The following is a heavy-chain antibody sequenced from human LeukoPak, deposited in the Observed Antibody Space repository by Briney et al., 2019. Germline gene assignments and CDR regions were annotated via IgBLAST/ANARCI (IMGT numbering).Heavy chain of an antibody. CDR2: ISGSGGST. Sequence: GGTLRLSCAASGFTFSSYGMSWVRQAPGKGLEWVSAISGSGGSTYYADSVKGRFTISRDNSKNTLYLQMNSLRAEDTAVYFCAKVSGSGVATLIVVIPYYFDYWGQGTLVTVSS. V-gene: IGHV3-23*01. J-gene: IGHJ4*02. CDR3: AKVSGSGVATLIVVIPYYFDY. CDR1: GFTFSSYG. D-gene: IGHD3-22*01.